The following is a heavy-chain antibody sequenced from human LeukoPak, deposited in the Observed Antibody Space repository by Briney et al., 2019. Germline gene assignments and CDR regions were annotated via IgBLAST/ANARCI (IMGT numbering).Heavy chain of an antibody. CDR2: IYYSGST. D-gene: IGHD1-26*01. V-gene: IGHV4-34*01. J-gene: IGHJ6*03. CDR1: GGSFSGYY. Sequence: PSETLSLTCAVYGGSFSGYYWSWIRQPPGKGLEWIGSIYYSGSTYYNPSLKSRVTIPVDTSKNQFSLKLSSVTAADTAVYYCATRKDSGSYFLYYYMDVWGKGTTVTISS. CDR3: ATRKDSGSYFLYYYMDV.